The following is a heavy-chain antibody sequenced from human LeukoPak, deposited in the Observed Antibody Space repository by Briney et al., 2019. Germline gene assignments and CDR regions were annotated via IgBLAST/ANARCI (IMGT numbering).Heavy chain of an antibody. D-gene: IGHD2-8*01. CDR1: GGTFSSYA. CDR3: ARDLGAVTGKVYDWFDP. Sequence: GASVKVSCKASGGTFSSYAISWVRQAPGQGLEWMGGIIPIFGTANYAQKFQGRVTITADKSTSTAYMELSSLRSEDTAVYYCARDLGAVTGKVYDWFDPWGQGTLVTVSS. J-gene: IGHJ5*02. CDR2: IIPIFGTA. V-gene: IGHV1-69*06.